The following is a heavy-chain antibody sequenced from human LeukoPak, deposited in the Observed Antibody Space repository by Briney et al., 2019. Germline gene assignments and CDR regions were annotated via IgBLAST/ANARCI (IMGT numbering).Heavy chain of an antibody. CDR1: GGTFSSYA. CDR3: ARGGRYNWNSFDY. D-gene: IGHD1-20*01. V-gene: IGHV1-2*02. CDR2: INPNSGGT. J-gene: IGHJ4*02. Sequence: GASVKVSCKASGGTFSSYAISWVRQAPGQGLEWMGWINPNSGGTNYAQKFQGRVTMTRDTSISTAYMELSRLRSDDTAVYYCARGGRYNWNSFDYWGQGTLVTVSS.